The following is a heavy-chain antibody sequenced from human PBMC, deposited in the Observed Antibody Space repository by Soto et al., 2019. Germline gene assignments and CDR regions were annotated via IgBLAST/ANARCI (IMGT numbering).Heavy chain of an antibody. Sequence: QVQLVQSGAEVKKPGASVKVSCKASGYTFTSYDINWVRQATGQGREWMGWMNPNSGNTGYAQKFQCRVTMTRNTAISTAYMELSSLRSEDTAVYYCARGDDYVWGSYRYHGWFDPWGQGTLVTVSS. CDR3: ARGDDYVWGSYRYHGWFDP. CDR2: MNPNSGNT. J-gene: IGHJ5*02. D-gene: IGHD3-16*02. CDR1: GYTFTSYD. V-gene: IGHV1-8*01.